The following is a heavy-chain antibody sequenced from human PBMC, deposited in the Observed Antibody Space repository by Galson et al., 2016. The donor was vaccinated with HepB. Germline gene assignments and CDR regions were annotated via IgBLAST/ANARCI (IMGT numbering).Heavy chain of an antibody. D-gene: IGHD3-10*01. J-gene: IGHJ5*01. V-gene: IGHV3-23*01. CDR2: ISGRGGRT. CDR3: VKEGAWFGGDWFDP. Sequence: SLRLSCAASGFTFSHYAMNWVRQAPGKGLDWVSGISGRGGRTYSGNPEKGRFTISRDTSKNTLYLQMNNLRVEDTAVYYCVKEGAWFGGDWFDPWGQGTLVIVSS. CDR1: GFTFSHYA.